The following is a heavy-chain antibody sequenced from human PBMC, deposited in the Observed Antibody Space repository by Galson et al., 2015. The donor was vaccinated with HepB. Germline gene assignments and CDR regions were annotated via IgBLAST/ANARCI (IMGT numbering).Heavy chain of an antibody. Sequence: PALVKPTQTLTLTCTFSGFSLSTSGVGVGWIRQPPGKALEWLALIYWNDDKRYSPSLKSRLTITKDTSKNQVVLTMTNMDPVDTATYYCAHRPGNGRSFDYWGQGSLVTVSS. CDR3: AHRPGNGRSFDY. D-gene: IGHD1-26*01. V-gene: IGHV2-5*01. CDR1: GFSLSTSGVG. CDR2: IYWNDDK. J-gene: IGHJ4*02.